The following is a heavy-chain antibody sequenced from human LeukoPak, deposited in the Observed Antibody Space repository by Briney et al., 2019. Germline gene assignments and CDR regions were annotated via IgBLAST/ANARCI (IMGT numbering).Heavy chain of an antibody. J-gene: IGHJ3*02. CDR2: INHSGST. CDR3: ARAVLLWFGEPLGAFDI. D-gene: IGHD3-10*01. Sequence: SETLSLTCAVYGGSFSGYYWSWIRQPPAKGLEWIGEINHSGSTNYNPSLKSRVTISVDTSKNQFSLKLSSVTAADTAVYYCARAVLLWFGEPLGAFDIWGQGTMVTVSS. V-gene: IGHV4-34*01. CDR1: GGSFSGYY.